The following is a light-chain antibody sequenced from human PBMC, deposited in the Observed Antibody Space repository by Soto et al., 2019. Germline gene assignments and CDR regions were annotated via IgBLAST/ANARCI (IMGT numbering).Light chain of an antibody. CDR3: QDYGTSPYT. J-gene: IGKJ2*01. CDR1: QSVSSSY. CDR2: GTS. Sequence: EIVLTQSPGTLSLSPGERATLSCRASQSVSSSYLAWYQQKPGQAPRLLIYGTSSRATGIPDRFSGSGSGTDFTLTISRLEPEDFAVYYCQDYGTSPYTFGQGTKLEIK. V-gene: IGKV3-20*01.